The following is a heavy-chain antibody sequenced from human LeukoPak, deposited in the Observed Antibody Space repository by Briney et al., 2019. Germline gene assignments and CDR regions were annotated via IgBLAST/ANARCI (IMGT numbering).Heavy chain of an antibody. CDR3: ARGEGGILATPEDY. CDR1: GFVVSTNY. D-gene: IGHD1-14*01. CDR2: IYSGGDT. Sequence: GGSLRLSCAASGFVVSTNYMSWVRQAPGKGPEWVSVIYSGGDTYYAGSVKGRFTISRDNSKNTLYLQMNSLRVEDTAVYYCARGEGGILATPEDYWGQGTLVTVSS. J-gene: IGHJ4*02. V-gene: IGHV3-53*01.